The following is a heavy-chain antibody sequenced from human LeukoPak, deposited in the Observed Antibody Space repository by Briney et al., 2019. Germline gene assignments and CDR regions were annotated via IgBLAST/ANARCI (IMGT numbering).Heavy chain of an antibody. CDR3: ARVRYGGLDY. V-gene: IGHV4-59*01. Sequence: SETVSLTCTVSGGSISSYYWSWIRQPPGKGLEWIGYIYYSGSTNYNPSLKSRVTISVDTSKNQFSLKLSSVTAADTAVYYCARVRYGGLDYWGQGTLVTVSS. J-gene: IGHJ4*02. CDR1: GGSISSYY. D-gene: IGHD4-23*01. CDR2: IYYSGST.